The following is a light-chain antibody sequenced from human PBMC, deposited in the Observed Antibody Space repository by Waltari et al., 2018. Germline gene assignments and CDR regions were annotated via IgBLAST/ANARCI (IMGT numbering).Light chain of an antibody. CDR2: KNN. CDR1: SSNIGSNY. Sequence: QSVLTQPPSASGTPGQKVTISCNGSSSNIGSNYVYWYQQFPGTAPKLLIFKNNQRPSGGPDRFSDSKSGTSASLAINGLRSEDEADDYCAAWDDSLSGLVLGGGTKVTVL. J-gene: IGLJ3*02. CDR3: AAWDDSLSGLV. V-gene: IGLV1-47*01.